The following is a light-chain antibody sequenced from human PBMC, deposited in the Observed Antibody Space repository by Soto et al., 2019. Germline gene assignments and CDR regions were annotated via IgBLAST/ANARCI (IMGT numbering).Light chain of an antibody. CDR2: DAS. V-gene: IGKV3-20*01. J-gene: IGKJ1*01. CDR3: QQYLTSPTWT. CDR1: QSVNN. Sequence: EIVLTQSPGTLSLSPGERATLSCRPGQSVNNLAWYQQKPGQAPRLLIYDASIRATGIPDRFSGSQSGTDFTLTISRLEREDFALYYCQQYLTSPTWTFGQGTKVEV.